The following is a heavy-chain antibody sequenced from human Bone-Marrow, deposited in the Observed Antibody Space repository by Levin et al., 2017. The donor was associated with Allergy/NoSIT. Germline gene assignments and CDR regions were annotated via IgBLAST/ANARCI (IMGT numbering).Heavy chain of an antibody. J-gene: IGHJ4*02. CDR3: ATVEATIKPFEY. V-gene: IGHV1-18*01. CDR2: ISTDSGST. CDR1: GYTFTKFG. Sequence: GESLKISCKASGYTFTKFGITWVRQAPGQGLEWVGWISTDSGSTQYAQKFQGRVSMTTDTSTSTAYMELRSLTFDDTAVYYCATVEATIKPFEYWGQGTLVTVSS. D-gene: IGHD5-12*01.